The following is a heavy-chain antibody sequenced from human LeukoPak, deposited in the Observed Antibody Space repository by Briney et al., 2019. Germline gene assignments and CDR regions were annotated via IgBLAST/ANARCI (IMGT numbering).Heavy chain of an antibody. Sequence: SETLSLTCTVSGGSISSSSYYWGWIRQPPGKGLEWIGSIYYSGSTYYNPSLKSRVTISVDTSKNQFSLKLSSVTAADTAVYYCHLGDAGGSYYLGDYWGQGTLVTVSS. CDR2: IYYSGST. CDR3: HLGDAGGSYYLGDY. CDR1: GGSISSSSYY. J-gene: IGHJ4*02. D-gene: IGHD1-26*01. V-gene: IGHV4-39*07.